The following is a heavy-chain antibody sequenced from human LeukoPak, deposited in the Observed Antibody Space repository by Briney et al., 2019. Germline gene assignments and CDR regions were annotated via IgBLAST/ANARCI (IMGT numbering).Heavy chain of an antibody. V-gene: IGHV4-38-2*02. CDR3: ARVRYCSSTSCSTFDL. Sequence: SETLSLTCTVSGCSISSGYYWGWIRQPPGKGLEWIGSIYHSGSTYYNPSLRSRVTISVDTSKNQFSLKLSSVTAADTAVYYCARVRYCSSTSCSTFDLWGRGTLVTVSS. J-gene: IGHJ2*01. CDR2: IYHSGST. D-gene: IGHD2-2*01. CDR1: GCSISSGYY.